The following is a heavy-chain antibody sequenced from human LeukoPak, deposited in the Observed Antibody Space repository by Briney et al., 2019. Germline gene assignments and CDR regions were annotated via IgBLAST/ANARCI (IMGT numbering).Heavy chain of an antibody. D-gene: IGHD1-1*01. J-gene: IGHJ4*02. V-gene: IGHV3-21*01. CDR2: ISSSSSYI. CDR3: ARVVQLERRVDY. Sequence: GGSLRLSCAASGFTFSSYSMNWVRQAPGKGLEWVSSISSSSSYIYYADSVKGRFTISRDNAKNSLYLQMNSLRAEDTAVYYCARVVQLERRVDYWGQGTQVTVSS. CDR1: GFTFSSYS.